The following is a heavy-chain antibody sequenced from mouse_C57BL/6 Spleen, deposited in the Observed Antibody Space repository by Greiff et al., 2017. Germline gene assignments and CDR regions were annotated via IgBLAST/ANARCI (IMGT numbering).Heavy chain of an antibody. CDR3: ARFFYSNYVYFDV. CDR2: INPNNGGT. D-gene: IGHD2-5*01. J-gene: IGHJ1*03. V-gene: IGHV1-18*01. CDR1: GYTFTDYN. Sequence: EVQLQQSGPELVKPGASVKIPCKASGYTFTDYNMDWVKQSHGKSLEWIGDINPNNGGTIYNQKFKGKATLTVDKSSSTAYMELRSLTSEDTAVYYCARFFYSNYVYFDVWGTGTTVTVSS.